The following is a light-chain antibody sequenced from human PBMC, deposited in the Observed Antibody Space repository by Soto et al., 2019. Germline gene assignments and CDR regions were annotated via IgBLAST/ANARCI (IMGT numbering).Light chain of an antibody. J-gene: IGLJ1*01. V-gene: IGLV2-14*01. CDR3: SSYTSSSTL. Sequence: QSALTQPASVSGSPGQSITISCTGTSSDVGGYNYVSWYQQHPGKAPKLMIYDVSNRPSGVSNRFSGSKSGNTASLTISGLQAEDDAYYYCSSYTSSSTLFGTGTKLTVL. CDR2: DVS. CDR1: SSDVGGYNY.